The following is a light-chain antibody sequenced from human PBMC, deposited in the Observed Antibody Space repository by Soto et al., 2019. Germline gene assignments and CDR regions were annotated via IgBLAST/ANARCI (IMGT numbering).Light chain of an antibody. V-gene: IGKV3-20*01. CDR1: QSVSSSY. CDR3: QQYGSSILFT. Sequence: EIVLTQSPGTLSLSPGERATLSCRASQSVSSSYLAWYQQKPGQAPRLLIYGASSRATGIPARFSGSGSGTDFTLTSSSLEPEDFAVYYCQQYGSSILFTFGPGTKVDIK. J-gene: IGKJ3*01. CDR2: GAS.